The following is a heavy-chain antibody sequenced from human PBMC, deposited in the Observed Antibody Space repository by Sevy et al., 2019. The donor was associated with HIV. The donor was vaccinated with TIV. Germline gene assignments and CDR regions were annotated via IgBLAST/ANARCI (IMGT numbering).Heavy chain of an antibody. V-gene: IGHV3-9*01. D-gene: IGHD6-13*01. Sequence: GGSLRLSCAASGFTFDDYGMHWVRQAPGKGLEWFSGISWSSGSIGYADSVKGRFTISRDNANNSLYLQMNSLRAEDTALYYCAKAGTSSWYYFDYWGQGTLVTVSS. CDR3: AKAGTSSWYYFDY. CDR1: GFTFDDYG. J-gene: IGHJ4*02. CDR2: ISWSSGSI.